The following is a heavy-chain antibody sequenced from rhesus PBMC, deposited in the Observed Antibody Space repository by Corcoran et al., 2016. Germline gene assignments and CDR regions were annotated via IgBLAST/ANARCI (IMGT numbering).Heavy chain of an antibody. CDR3: AKMVSSWNNPAFDF. V-gene: IGHV4-160*01. D-gene: IGHD1-20*01. J-gene: IGHJ3*01. CDR1: GGSITTYY. CDR2: LHGSVWDT. Sequence: QVQLQESGPGLVKPSETLSLTCAVSGGSITTYYWSWIRQSPGKGLELIGRLHGSVWDTDYIPSLKRRVTISIDTSKNQLSLKLTSVTAADTAVYFCAKMVSSWNNPAFDFWGQGFRVTVSS.